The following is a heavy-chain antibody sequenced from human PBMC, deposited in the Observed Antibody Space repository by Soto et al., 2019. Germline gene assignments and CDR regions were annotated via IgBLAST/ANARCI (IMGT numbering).Heavy chain of an antibody. D-gene: IGHD3-9*01. Sequence: PSETLSLTCAVYGGSFSGYYWSWIRQPPGKGLEWIGEINHSGSTNYNPSLKSRVTISVDTSKNQFSLKLSSVTAADTAVYYCARVRYFDWLLYRHPFAYWGQGSLVTVSS. CDR3: ARVRYFDWLLYRHPFAY. CDR2: INHSGST. J-gene: IGHJ4*02. CDR1: GGSFSGYY. V-gene: IGHV4-34*01.